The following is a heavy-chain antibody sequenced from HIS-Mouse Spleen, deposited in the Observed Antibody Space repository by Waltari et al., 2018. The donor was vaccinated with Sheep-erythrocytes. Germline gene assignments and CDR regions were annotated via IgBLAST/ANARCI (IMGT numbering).Heavy chain of an antibody. D-gene: IGHD5-18*01. CDR3: ARHKDTAMVHFDY. V-gene: IGHV4-39*01. J-gene: IGHJ4*02. CDR2: SYYSGGT. Sequence: QLQLQESGPGLVKPSETLSLTCTVSGGPISSSSYDWGWVRQPPGKGLEWIGSSYYSGGTSHNPSLKRPVTISVDTSNDQFSLKLSSVTAADTAVYYCARHKDTAMVHFDYWGQGTLVTVSS. CDR1: GGPISSSSYD.